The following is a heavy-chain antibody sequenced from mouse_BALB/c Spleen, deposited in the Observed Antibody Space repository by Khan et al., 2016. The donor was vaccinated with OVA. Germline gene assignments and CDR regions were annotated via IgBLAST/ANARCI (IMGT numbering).Heavy chain of an antibody. CDR3: ARDGSRYNYAMDY. J-gene: IGHJ4*01. Sequence: VQLKESGPGLVKPSQSLSLTCTVTGYSITSDYAWNWIRQFPGNKLEWMGYISYSGSTNYNPALKSRISITRDTSKNLFFLQLNSVTTEDTATYYCARDGSRYNYAMDYWGQGTSVTVSS. CDR1: GYSITSDYA. CDR2: ISYSGST. V-gene: IGHV3-2*02. D-gene: IGHD2-3*01.